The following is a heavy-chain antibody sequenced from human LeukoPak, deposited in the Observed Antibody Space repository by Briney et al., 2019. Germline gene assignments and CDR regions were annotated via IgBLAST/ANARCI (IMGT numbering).Heavy chain of an antibody. CDR2: IHTSGST. D-gene: IGHD2-15*01. CDR3: ARGLIGCSGGSCYGNWFDP. V-gene: IGHV4-4*07. J-gene: IGHJ5*02. CDR1: GGSTSNYF. Sequence: PSETLSLTCTVSGGSTSNYFCTWLRQSAGKGLEWIGRIHTSGSTNYNPSLKSRVSMSVDTSKNQFSLKLSSVTAADTAVYYCARGLIGCSGGSCYGNWFDPWGQGTLVTVSS.